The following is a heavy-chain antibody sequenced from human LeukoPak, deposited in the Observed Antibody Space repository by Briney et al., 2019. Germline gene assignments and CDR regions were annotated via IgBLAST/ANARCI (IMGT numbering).Heavy chain of an antibody. CDR3: ASVYDSGWNFEY. CDR1: GYTFTGYY. Sequence: ASVKVSCKASGYTFTGYYMHWVRQAPGQGLEWMGWINPDSGGTNYAQKFQGRVTMTRDTSISIAYMELSRLRSDDTAVYYCASVYDSGWNFEYWGQGTLVTVSS. J-gene: IGHJ4*02. D-gene: IGHD6-19*01. V-gene: IGHV1-2*02. CDR2: INPDSGGT.